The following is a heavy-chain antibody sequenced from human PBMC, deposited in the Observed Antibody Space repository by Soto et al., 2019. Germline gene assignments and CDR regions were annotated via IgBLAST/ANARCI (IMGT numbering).Heavy chain of an antibody. CDR2: ISSVDRII. CDR1: GFTFSDYY. Sequence: QVQLVESGGGLVKPGGSLRLSCAASGFTFSDYYMSWIRQAPGKGLEWVSYISSVDRIISYADSVKGRFTISRDNAKNSLYLQMNSLRAEDTAVYYCARDLGYYASSGYFDYWGQGTLVTVSS. V-gene: IGHV3-11*01. J-gene: IGHJ4*02. D-gene: IGHD3-22*01. CDR3: ARDLGYYASSGYFDY.